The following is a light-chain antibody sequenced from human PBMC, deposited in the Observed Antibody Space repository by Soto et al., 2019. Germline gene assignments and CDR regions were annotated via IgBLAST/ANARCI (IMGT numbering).Light chain of an antibody. CDR2: DVS. CDR3: SSYTSSSTYV. J-gene: IGLJ1*01. Sequence: QSVLTQPASVSGSPGQSIAISCTGTSSDVGGYNYVSWYQQHPGKAPTVMIYDVSNRPSGVSNRFSGSKSGNTASLPISGLQADDEADYYCSSYTSSSTYVFGTGTKLTVL. V-gene: IGLV2-14*01. CDR1: SSDVGGYNY.